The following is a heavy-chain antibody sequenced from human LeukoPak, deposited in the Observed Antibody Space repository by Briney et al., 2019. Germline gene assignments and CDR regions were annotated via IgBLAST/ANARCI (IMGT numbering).Heavy chain of an antibody. D-gene: IGHD4-17*01. V-gene: IGHV3-7*01. CDR2: IKQDGGQI. CDR3: ARLGARQMLEY. Sequence: AGGSLRLSCAASEFTFSSYWMSWVRQAPGKGLEWVANIKQDGGQIYYLEPVKGRFTVSRDNAKNSLYLQMNSLRAEDTAVYYCARLGARQMLEYWGQGTLVTVSS. CDR1: EFTFSSYW. J-gene: IGHJ4*02.